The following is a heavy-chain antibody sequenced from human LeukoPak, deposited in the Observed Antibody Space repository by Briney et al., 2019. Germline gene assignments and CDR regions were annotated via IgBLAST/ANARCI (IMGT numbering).Heavy chain of an antibody. CDR3: ARRPVLRFLGSDAFDI. Sequence: SETLSLTCTVSGGSISSSSYYWGWIRQPPGKGLEWIGSIYYSGSTYYNPSLKRRVTISVDTSKNQFSLKLSSVTAADTAVYYCARRPVLRFLGSDAFDIWGQGTMVTVSS. D-gene: IGHD3-3*01. CDR1: GGSISSSSYY. V-gene: IGHV4-39*01. J-gene: IGHJ3*02. CDR2: IYYSGST.